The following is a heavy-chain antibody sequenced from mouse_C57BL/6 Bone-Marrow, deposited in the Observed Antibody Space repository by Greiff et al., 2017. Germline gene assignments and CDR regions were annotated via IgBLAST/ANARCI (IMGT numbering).Heavy chain of an antibody. CDR2: IDPSDSET. CDR3: ARDYYGSRDYAMDY. Sequence: QVQLKQPGAELVRPGSSVKLSRKASGYTFTSYWMHWVKQRPIQGLEWIGNIDPSDSETHYNQKFKDKATLTVDKSSSTAYMQLSSLTSEDSAVYYCARDYYGSRDYAMDYWGQGTSVTVSS. D-gene: IGHD1-1*01. J-gene: IGHJ4*01. V-gene: IGHV1-52*01. CDR1: GYTFTSYW.